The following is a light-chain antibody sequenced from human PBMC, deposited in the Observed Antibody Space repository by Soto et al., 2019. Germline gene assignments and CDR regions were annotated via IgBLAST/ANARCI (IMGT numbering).Light chain of an antibody. V-gene: IGLV1-51*01. CDR1: SSNIGNNY. Sequence: QSVLTQSPSVSAAPGQKVTISCSGSSSNIGNNYVSWYQQLPGTAPKLLIYDNNKRPSGIPDRFSGSKSGTSGTLDITGLQTGDEADYYCLSYAGTAYVFGTGTKLTVL. J-gene: IGLJ1*01. CDR3: LSYAGTAYV. CDR2: DNN.